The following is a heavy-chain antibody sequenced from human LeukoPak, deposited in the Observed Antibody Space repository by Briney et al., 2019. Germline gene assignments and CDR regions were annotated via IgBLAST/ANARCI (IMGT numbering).Heavy chain of an antibody. CDR3: ARLKRTVLGVPY. V-gene: IGHV1-8*01. D-gene: IGHD3-10*01. Sequence: GASVKVSCKASGYTFTSYDINWVRQATGQGLEWMGWMNLNSGNTGYAQKFQGRVTMTRDTSISIAYMELSSLRSEDTAVYYCARLKRTVLGVPYWGQGTLVTVSS. CDR2: MNLNSGNT. CDR1: GYTFTSYD. J-gene: IGHJ4*02.